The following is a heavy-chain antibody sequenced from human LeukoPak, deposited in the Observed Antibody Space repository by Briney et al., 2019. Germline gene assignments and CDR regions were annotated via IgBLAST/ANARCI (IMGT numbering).Heavy chain of an antibody. CDR1: GGSISGYH. J-gene: IGHJ4*02. CDR3: ARHFAYSSSSYFDY. D-gene: IGHD6-6*01. V-gene: IGHV4-59*08. Sequence: SETLSLTCTVSGGSISGYHWSWIRQPPGKRLEWIGYIYYSVTTNYNPSLKSRVTISVDTSKNQFSLKLSSVTAADTAVYYCARHFAYSSSSYFDYWGQGSLVTVSS. CDR2: IYYSVTT.